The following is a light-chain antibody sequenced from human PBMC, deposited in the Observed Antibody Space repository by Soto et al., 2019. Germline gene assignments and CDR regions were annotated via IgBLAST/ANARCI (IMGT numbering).Light chain of an antibody. CDR3: AVWDDRRRAVV. Sequence: QAVVAQSPSASGTPGQRVTISCSGGISNVGSNYVYWYQHLPGTAPRHLIHSDNQRPSGVPDRFSGSKSGTSASLAISGLRSEDEGYYYCAVWDDRRRAVVFGVGTQLTVL. V-gene: IGLV1-47*02. J-gene: IGLJ2*01. CDR2: SDN. CDR1: ISNVGSNY.